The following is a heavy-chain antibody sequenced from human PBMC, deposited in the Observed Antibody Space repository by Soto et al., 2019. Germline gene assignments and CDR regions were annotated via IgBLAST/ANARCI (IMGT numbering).Heavy chain of an antibody. CDR3: ARDSRAVAGTDWFDP. CDR2: IWYDGSNK. Sequence: QVQLVESGGGVVQPGRSLRLSCAASGFTFSSYGMHWVRQAPGKGLEWVAVIWYDGSNKYYADSVKGRFTISRDNSKNTLYLQMNSLRAEDTAVYYCARDSRAVAGTDWFDPWGQGTLVTVSS. V-gene: IGHV3-33*01. J-gene: IGHJ5*02. D-gene: IGHD6-19*01. CDR1: GFTFSSYG.